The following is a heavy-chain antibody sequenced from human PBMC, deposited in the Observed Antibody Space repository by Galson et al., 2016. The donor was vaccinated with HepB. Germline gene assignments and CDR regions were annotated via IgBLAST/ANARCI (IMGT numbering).Heavy chain of an antibody. CDR1: GYTFINYG. D-gene: IGHD3-10*01. Sequence: SVKVSCKASGYTFINYGISWVRQAPGQGLEWMGWISTYNGNTNYAQKVQGRVTMTTDTSTSTAYMELRSLRFDDTAVYYCARGLNLYYPMDVWGQGTTVSVSS. CDR2: ISTYNGNT. J-gene: IGHJ6*02. V-gene: IGHV1-18*01. CDR3: ARGLNLYYPMDV.